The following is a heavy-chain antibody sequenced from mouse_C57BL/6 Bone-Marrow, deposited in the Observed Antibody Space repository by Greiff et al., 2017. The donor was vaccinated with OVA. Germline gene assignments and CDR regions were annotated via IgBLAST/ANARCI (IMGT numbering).Heavy chain of an antibody. V-gene: IGHV1-75*01. CDR2: IFPGSGST. J-gene: IGHJ2*01. D-gene: IGHD1-1*01. CDR1: GYTFTDYY. CDR3: AKRDFITTVVAPTYYFDY. Sequence: QVQLQQSGPELVKPGASVKISCKASGYTFTDYYINWVKQRPGQGLEWIGWIFPGSGSTYYNEKFKGKATLTVDKSSSTAYMLLSSLTSEDSAVYFCAKRDFITTVVAPTYYFDYWGQGTTLTVSS.